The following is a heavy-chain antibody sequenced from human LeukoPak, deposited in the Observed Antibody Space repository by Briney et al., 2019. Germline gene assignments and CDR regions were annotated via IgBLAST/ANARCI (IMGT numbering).Heavy chain of an antibody. V-gene: IGHV3-64D*09. CDR3: VKDVGGSYAFDY. CDR2: INDNGGRT. CDR1: GFTFSRYA. D-gene: IGHD1-26*01. Sequence: GGSLRLSCSASGFTFSRYAMHWVRQAPGKGLEYVSGINDNGGRTHYGDSVKGRFGISRDNSKNTLHLQMSTLRAEDTALYYCVKDVGGSYAFDYWGQGILVTVAS. J-gene: IGHJ4*02.